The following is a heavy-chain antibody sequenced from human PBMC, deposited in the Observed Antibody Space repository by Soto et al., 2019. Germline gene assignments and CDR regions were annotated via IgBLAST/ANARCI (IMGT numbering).Heavy chain of an antibody. CDR1: GYSFTSYW. D-gene: IGHD3-22*01. CDR2: IYPGDSDT. Sequence: GESLKISCKGSGYSFTSYWIGWVRQMPGKGLEWMGIIYPGDSDTRYSPSFQGQVTISADKSISTAYLQWSSLKASDTAMYYCARRPAYYYDSSAYYNMDVWGQGTTVTVSS. V-gene: IGHV5-51*01. CDR3: ARRPAYYYDSSAYYNMDV. J-gene: IGHJ6*02.